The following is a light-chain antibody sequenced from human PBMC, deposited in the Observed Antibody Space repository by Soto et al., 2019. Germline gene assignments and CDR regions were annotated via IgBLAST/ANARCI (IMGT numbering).Light chain of an antibody. J-gene: IGLJ2*01. CDR3: SSSTSSSTV. Sequence: QSVLTQPPSVSGSPGQSVTISCTGTSSDVGSYNRVSWYQQPPGTAPKLMIYEVSNRPSGVPDRFSGSKSGNTASLTISGLQAEDEADYYCSSSTSSSTVFGGGTKVTVL. CDR1: SSDVGSYNR. CDR2: EVS. V-gene: IGLV2-18*02.